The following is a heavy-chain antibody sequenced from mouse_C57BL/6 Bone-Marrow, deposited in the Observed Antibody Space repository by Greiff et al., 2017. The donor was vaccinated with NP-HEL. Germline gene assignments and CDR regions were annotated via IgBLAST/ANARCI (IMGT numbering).Heavy chain of an antibody. CDR2: IDPSDSYT. CDR1: GYTFTSYW. J-gene: IGHJ2*01. CDR3: AREELTGQYYVDY. V-gene: IGHV1-50*01. D-gene: IGHD4-1*01. Sequence: VQLQQPGAELVKPGASVKLSCKASGYTFTSYWMQWVKQRPGQGLEWIGVIDPSDSYTNYNQKFKGKATLTVDTSSSTAYMQLSSLTSEDSAVYYGAREELTGQYYVDYWGQGTTLTVSS.